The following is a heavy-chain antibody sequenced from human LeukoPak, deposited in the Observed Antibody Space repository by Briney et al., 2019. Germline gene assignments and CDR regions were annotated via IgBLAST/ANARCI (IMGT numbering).Heavy chain of an antibody. CDR2: INHSGST. CDR1: GGSFSGYY. V-gene: IGHV4-34*01. CDR3: ARRKTTMVRGVIIHYYYYMDV. D-gene: IGHD3-10*01. J-gene: IGHJ6*03. Sequence: SETLSLTCAVYGGSFSGYYWSWLRQPPGKGLEWIGEINHSGSTNYNPSLKSRVTISVDTSKNQFSLKLSSVTAADTAVYYCARRKTTMVRGVIIHYYYYMDVWGKGTTVTISS.